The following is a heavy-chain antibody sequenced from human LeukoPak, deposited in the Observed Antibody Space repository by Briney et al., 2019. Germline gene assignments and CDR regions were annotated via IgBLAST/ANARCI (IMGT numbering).Heavy chain of an antibody. Sequence: ASVKVSCKVSGYTFSSYYMHWVRQAPGQGLEWMGIINPSRGSTSYAPKFQGRVTMTRDTSSSTVHMELRGLRSDDTAVYYCARDATRGIGGSYDFDFWGQGTLVTVSS. D-gene: IGHD3-16*01. CDR2: INPSRGST. CDR1: GYTFSSYY. V-gene: IGHV1-46*01. CDR3: ARDATRGIGGSYDFDF. J-gene: IGHJ4*02.